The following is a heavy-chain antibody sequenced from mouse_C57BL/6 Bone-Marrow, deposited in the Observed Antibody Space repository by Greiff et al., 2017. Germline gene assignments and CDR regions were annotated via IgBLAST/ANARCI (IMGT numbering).Heavy chain of an antibody. CDR1: GYTFTNYW. J-gene: IGHJ4*01. CDR3: ARLGNYAMDY. V-gene: IGHV1-63*01. CDR2: IYPGGGYP. Sequence: QVQLQQSGAELVRPGTSVKMSCKASGYTFTNYWIGWAKQRPGHGLEWIGDIYPGGGYPNYNEKFKGKATLTADKSSSTAYMQFSSLTSEDSAIYYCARLGNYAMDYWGQGTSVTVSS.